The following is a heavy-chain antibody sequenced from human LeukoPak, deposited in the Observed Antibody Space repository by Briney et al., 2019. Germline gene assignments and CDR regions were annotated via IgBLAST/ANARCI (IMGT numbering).Heavy chain of an antibody. J-gene: IGHJ4*02. CDR2: IKEDGSEK. D-gene: IGHD1-26*01. CDR3: ARVIVATTGGLNY. V-gene: IGHV3-7*04. Sequence: GGSLRLSCVGSGFPFSTFWMSWVRQVPGKGLEGVANIKEDGSEKYYVDSVKGRFTVSRDNAENLLFLQMNSLRDDDTAVYYCARVIVATTGGLNYWGQGTLVTVSS. CDR1: GFPFSTFW.